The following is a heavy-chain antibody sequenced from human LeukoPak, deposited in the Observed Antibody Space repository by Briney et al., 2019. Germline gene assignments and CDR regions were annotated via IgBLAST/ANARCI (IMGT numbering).Heavy chain of an antibody. CDR2: IYYSGST. CDR3: ARRRWSSSSYYFDY. J-gene: IGHJ4*02. Sequence: SETLSLTCTVSGGSISSSSYYWGWIRQPPGKGLEWIGSIYYSGSTYYNPSLKSRVTISVDTSKNQFSLKLSSVTAADTAVYYCARRRWSSSSYYFDYWGQGTLVTVSS. CDR1: GGSISSSSYY. V-gene: IGHV4-39*01. D-gene: IGHD6-6*01.